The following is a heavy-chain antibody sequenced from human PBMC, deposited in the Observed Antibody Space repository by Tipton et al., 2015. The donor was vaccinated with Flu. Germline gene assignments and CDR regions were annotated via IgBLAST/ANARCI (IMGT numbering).Heavy chain of an antibody. CDR1: GFTFGDYA. CDR3: TRDRGSGWYSKGYYFDY. J-gene: IGHJ4*02. D-gene: IGHD6-19*01. V-gene: IGHV3-49*03. CDR2: IRSKAYGGTT. Sequence: SLRLSCTASGFTFGDYAMSWFRQAPGNGLEWVGFIRSKAYGGTTEYAASVKGRFTISRDDSKSIAYLQMNSLKTEETAVYYCTRDRGSGWYSKGYYFDYWGQGTLVTVSS.